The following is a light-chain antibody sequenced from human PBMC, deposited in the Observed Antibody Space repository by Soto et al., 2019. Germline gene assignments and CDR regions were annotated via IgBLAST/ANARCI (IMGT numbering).Light chain of an antibody. CDR3: QQYYRSPLT. CDR1: QSVLYNSNNKNF. CDR2: WAS. J-gene: IGKJ4*01. V-gene: IGKV4-1*01. Sequence: DIVMTQSPASLAVSLGERASINCKSSQSVLYNSNNKNFLAWYQLKPGQPPKLLIYWASTRESGVPDRFSGSGSGTDFTLTISSLQAEDVAVYYCQQYYRSPLTFGGGTKVEIK.